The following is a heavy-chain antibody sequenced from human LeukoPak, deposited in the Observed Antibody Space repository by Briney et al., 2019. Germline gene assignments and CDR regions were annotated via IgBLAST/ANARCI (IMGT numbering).Heavy chain of an antibody. D-gene: IGHD5-24*01. J-gene: IGHJ4*02. CDR3: ARAAGEMATIRY. Sequence: PGGSLRLSCTVSGFTVSSNSMSWVRQAPGKGLEWVLSISSSSSYIYYADSVKGRFTISRDNAKNSLYLQMNSLRAEDTAVYYCARAAGEMATIRYWGQGTLVTVSS. V-gene: IGHV3-21*01. CDR2: ISSSSSYI. CDR1: GFTVSSNS.